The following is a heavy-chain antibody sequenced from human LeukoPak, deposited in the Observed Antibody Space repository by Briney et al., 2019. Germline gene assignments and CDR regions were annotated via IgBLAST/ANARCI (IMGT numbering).Heavy chain of an antibody. CDR2: IYYGGTT. J-gene: IGHJ4*02. CDR3: SSTRLGYSGGWH. D-gene: IGHD6-19*01. V-gene: IGHV4-39*01. Sequence: SETLSLTCTVSGGSISSDYSWGWIRQPPGKGLEWIGNIYYGGTTYYNLSLKSRVTISVDTSKNQFSLKLSSVTASDTSIYYCSSTRLGYSGGWHWGQGTLVTVSS. CDR1: GGSISSDYS.